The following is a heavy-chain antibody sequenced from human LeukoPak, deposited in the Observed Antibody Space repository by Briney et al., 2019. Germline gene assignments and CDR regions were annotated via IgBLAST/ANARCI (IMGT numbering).Heavy chain of an antibody. D-gene: IGHD5-18*01. CDR3: ARVAGGYSYGYFGY. Sequence: KSSETLSLTCTVPGGSISSYYWSWIRQPAGKGLESIGHISTSGSTNYNPSLKSRVTMSVDTSKNQFSLKLSSVTAADTAVYYCARVAGGYSYGYFGYWGQGTLVTVSS. CDR2: ISTSGST. J-gene: IGHJ4*02. CDR1: GGSISSYY. V-gene: IGHV4-4*07.